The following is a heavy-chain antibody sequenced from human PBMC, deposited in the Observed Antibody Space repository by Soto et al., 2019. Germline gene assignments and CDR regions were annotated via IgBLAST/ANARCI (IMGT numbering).Heavy chain of an antibody. J-gene: IGHJ4*02. CDR3: ARGAPGELLPFDY. CDR1: GGSISSGGYY. CDR2: IYYSGST. D-gene: IGHD1-26*01. Sequence: QVQLQESGPGLVKPSQTLSLTCTVSGGSISSGGYYWSWIRQHPGKGLEWIGYIYYSGSTYYNPALKSRVTISVDTSKNQFSLKLSSVTAADTAVYYCARGAPGELLPFDYWGQGTLVTVSS. V-gene: IGHV4-31*03.